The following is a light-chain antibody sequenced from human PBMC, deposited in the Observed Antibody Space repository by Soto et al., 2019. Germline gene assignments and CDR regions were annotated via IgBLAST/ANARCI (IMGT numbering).Light chain of an antibody. CDR1: QSVSSY. CDR3: QQRSNWPPVYT. V-gene: IGKV3-11*01. Sequence: EIVLTQSPATLSLSPGERATLSCRASQSVSSYLAWYQQKPGQAPRLLIYDASNRATGIPARFSGSGSGTDCTLTISSREPEDFAVYYCQQRSNWPPVYTFGQGNKREIK. CDR2: DAS. J-gene: IGKJ2*01.